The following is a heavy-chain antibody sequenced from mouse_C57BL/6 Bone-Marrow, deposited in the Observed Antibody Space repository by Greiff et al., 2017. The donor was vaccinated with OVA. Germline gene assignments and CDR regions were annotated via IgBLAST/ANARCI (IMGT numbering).Heavy chain of an antibody. CDR2: FYPGSGSI. CDR3: ARHEVPYYYGSWYFDV. D-gene: IGHD1-1*01. CDR1: GYTFTEYT. V-gene: IGHV1-62-2*01. J-gene: IGHJ1*03. Sequence: VKLQQSGAELVKPGASVKLSCKASGYTFTEYTIHWVKQRSGQGLEWIGWFYPGSGSIKYNEKFKDKATLTADKSSSTVYMELSRLTSEDSAVYFCARHEVPYYYGSWYFDVWGTGTTVTVSS.